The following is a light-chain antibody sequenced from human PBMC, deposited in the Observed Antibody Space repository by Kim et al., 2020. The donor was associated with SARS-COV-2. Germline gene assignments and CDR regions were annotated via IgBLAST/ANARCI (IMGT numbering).Light chain of an antibody. CDR3: QAWDTTVV. Sequence: SYELTQPPSVSVSPGQTASITCSGDQLGDKYVCWYQQKPGQSPVLVIYQDKNRPSGIPERFSGTNSGNTATLTISGTQAMDEADYYCQAWDTTVVFGGGT. V-gene: IGLV3-1*01. CDR1: QLGDKY. CDR2: QDK. J-gene: IGLJ2*01.